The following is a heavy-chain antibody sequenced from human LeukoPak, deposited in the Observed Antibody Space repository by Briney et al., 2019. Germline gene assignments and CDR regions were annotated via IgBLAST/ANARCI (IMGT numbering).Heavy chain of an antibody. CDR2: INPNSGGS. CDR3: ARDLPSTSNWELDY. D-gene: IGHD7-27*01. CDR1: GYIFIDYY. Sequence: ASVKVSCKASGYIFIDYYIRWVRQAPGQGLEWMGRINPNSGGSNYAQNFQGRVTMTRDTSISTAYMELSRLRSDDTAVYYCARDLPSTSNWELDYWGQGTLVTVSS. V-gene: IGHV1-2*06. J-gene: IGHJ4*02.